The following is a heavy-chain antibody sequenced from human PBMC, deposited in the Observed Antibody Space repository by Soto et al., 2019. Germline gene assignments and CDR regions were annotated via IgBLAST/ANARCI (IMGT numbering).Heavy chain of an antibody. CDR3: ARESGEIYYDSSGYYKHDAFDI. CDR1: GFTFSSYG. Sequence: QVQLVESGGGVVQPGRSLRLSCAASGFTFSSYGMHWVRQAPGKGLEWVAVIWYDGSNKNYADSVKGRFTISRDNSKNTLYLQMNSLRAEDTAVYYCARESGEIYYDSSGYYKHDAFDIWGQGTMVTVSS. CDR2: IWYDGSNK. J-gene: IGHJ3*02. V-gene: IGHV3-33*01. D-gene: IGHD3-22*01.